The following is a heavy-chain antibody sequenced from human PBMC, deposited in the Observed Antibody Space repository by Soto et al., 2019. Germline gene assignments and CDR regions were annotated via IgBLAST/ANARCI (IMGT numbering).Heavy chain of an antibody. V-gene: IGHV4-39*01. CDR3: ARQSLTVTLAFDY. CDR1: GGSISSSSYY. Sequence: SETLSLTCTVSGGSISSSSYYWGWIRQPPGKGLEWIGSIYYSGSTYYNPSLKSRVTISVDTSKNQFSLKLSSVTAADTAVYYCARQSLTVTLAFDYWGQGTLVTVSS. J-gene: IGHJ4*02. CDR2: IYYSGST. D-gene: IGHD4-17*01.